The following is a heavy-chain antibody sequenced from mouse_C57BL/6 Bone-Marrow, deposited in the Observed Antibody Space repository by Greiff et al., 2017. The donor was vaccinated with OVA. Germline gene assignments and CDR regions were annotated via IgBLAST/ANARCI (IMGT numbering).Heavy chain of an antibody. Sequence: EVKLVESGGGLVQPGGSMKLSCVASGFTFSNYWMNWVRQSPEKGLEWVAQIRLKSDNYATHYAESVKGRFTISRDDVKNCFYLQMNNLRAEDTGIYYCTGGIYYGNYGYAMDYWGQGTSVTVSS. CDR1: GFTFSNYW. D-gene: IGHD2-1*01. J-gene: IGHJ4*01. CDR2: IRLKSDNYAT. CDR3: TGGIYYGNYGYAMDY. V-gene: IGHV6-3*01.